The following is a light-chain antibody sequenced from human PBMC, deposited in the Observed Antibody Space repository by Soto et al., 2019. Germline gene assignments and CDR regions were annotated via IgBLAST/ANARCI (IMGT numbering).Light chain of an antibody. Sequence: DIQMTQSPSTLSASVGDRVTITCRASQSIGSWLAWYQQKPGKAPNLLIYRASTLESGVPSRFSGSGSGTEFTLTISSLQPDDFAAYYCLHDYEFPFTFGPGTRVDIK. V-gene: IGKV1-5*03. CDR1: QSIGSW. CDR2: RAS. J-gene: IGKJ3*01. CDR3: LHDYEFPFT.